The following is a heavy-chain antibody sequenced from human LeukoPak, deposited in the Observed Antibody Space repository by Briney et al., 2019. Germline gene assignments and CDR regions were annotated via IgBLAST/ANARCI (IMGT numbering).Heavy chain of an antibody. CDR1: GGSISSYY. D-gene: IGHD1-26*01. CDR3: ARSGSYYNAFDI. J-gene: IGHJ3*02. V-gene: IGHV4-59*01. CDR2: IYYSGST. Sequence: PSETLSLTCTVPGGSISSYYWSWIRQPPGKGLEWIGYIYYSGSTNYNPSLKSRVTISVDTSKNQFSLKLSSVTAADTAVYYCARSGSYYNAFDIWGQGTMVTVSS.